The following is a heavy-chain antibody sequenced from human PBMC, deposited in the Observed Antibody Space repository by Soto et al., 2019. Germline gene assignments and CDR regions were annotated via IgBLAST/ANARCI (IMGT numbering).Heavy chain of an antibody. V-gene: IGHV3-30*18. J-gene: IGHJ5*02. CDR2: ISYDGDKK. Sequence: HPGGSLRLSCRASGFSFSSYWMSWVRQAPGKGLEWVTGISYDGDKKYYADSVRGRFTISRDNSKKTLYLQLNSLRVDDTAVYYCANVGSYESFCLGPWGQGTRVTVSS. D-gene: IGHD5-12*01. CDR1: GFSFSSYW. CDR3: ANVGSYESFCLGP.